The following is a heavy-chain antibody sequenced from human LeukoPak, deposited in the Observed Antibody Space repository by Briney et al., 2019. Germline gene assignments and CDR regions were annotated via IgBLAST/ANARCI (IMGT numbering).Heavy chain of an antibody. CDR2: VSSSGANT. V-gene: IGHV1-46*03. CDR3: ARDQHYATDY. J-gene: IGHJ4*02. Sequence: ASVKVSCKASGYTFTSYYMHWVRQAPGQGLEWMGMVSSSGANTKYAQKFRGRVTMTSDTSTSTVYMELSSLISDDTAVYYCARDQHYATDYWGQGTLVTVCS. CDR1: GYTFTSYY. D-gene: IGHD2-2*01.